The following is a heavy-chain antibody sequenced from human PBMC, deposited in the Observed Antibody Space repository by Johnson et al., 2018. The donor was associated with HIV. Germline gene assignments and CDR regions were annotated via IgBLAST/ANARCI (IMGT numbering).Heavy chain of an antibody. V-gene: IGHV3-66*01. J-gene: IGHJ3*01. CDR1: GFIFSDYY. Sequence: MQLVESGGDLVKPGGSLRLSCAASGFIFSDYYMTWIRQAPVKGLEWVSVIYTGSDSTSYTDSVKDRFTISRDSSQNAVYLQMSSLRAEDTALYYCARGSSGSFDLWGRGTMVTVSS. CDR3: ARGSSGSFDL. D-gene: IGHD6-6*01. CDR2: IYTGSDST.